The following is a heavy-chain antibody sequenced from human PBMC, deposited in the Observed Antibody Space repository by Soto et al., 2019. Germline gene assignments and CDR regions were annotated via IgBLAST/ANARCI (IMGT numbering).Heavy chain of an antibody. Sequence: LTCTVSGGSISSYYWSWIRQPPGKGLEWIGYIHNSGSPYNNPSLKSRVTISADTSKNQFSLKLTSVTAADTAVYYCARSYRNYYDSSGYYPIDYWGQGTLVTVSS. CDR1: GGSISSYY. CDR2: IHNSGSP. D-gene: IGHD3-22*01. CDR3: ARSYRNYYDSSGYYPIDY. J-gene: IGHJ4*02. V-gene: IGHV4-59*08.